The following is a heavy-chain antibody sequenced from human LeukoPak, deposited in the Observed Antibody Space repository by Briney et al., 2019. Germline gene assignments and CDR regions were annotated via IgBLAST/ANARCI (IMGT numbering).Heavy chain of an antibody. J-gene: IGHJ5*02. V-gene: IGHV4-59*01. CDR3: ARARNWFDP. CDR1: GDSINDYY. CDR2: IYYTGST. Sequence: SETLSLTCNVSGDSINDYYWSWIRQSPGKGLEWIGAIYYTGSTKYTSSLKSRVTISLDTSKSQFSLRLTSVTAADTAVYYCARARNWFDPWGQGTLVTVSS.